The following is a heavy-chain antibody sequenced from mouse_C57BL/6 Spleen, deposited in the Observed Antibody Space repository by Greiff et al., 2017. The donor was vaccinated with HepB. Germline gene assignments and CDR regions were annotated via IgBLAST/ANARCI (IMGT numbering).Heavy chain of an antibody. D-gene: IGHD2-5*01. V-gene: IGHV10-1*01. CDR2: IRSKSNNYAT. CDR1: GFSFNTYA. CDR3: VRQSNGMDY. J-gene: IGHJ4*01. Sequence: EVQRVESGGGLVQPKGSLKLSCAASGFSFNTYAMNWVRQAPGKGLEWVARIRSKSNNYATYYADSVKDRFTISRDDSESMLYLQMNNLKTEDTAMYYCVRQSNGMDYWGQGTSVTVSS.